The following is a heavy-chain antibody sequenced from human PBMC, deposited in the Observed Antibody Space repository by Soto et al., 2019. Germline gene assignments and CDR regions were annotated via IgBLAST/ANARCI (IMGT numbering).Heavy chain of an antibody. CDR3: ARDLAWAFDS. CDR1: GFTFSTFS. Sequence: GSLRLSCAASGFTFSTFSMNWVRQAPGKGLEWLSYIGGSGGSISYADSVKGRFTISRDNGKNTLYLQMSSLRDEDTAVYYCARDLAWAFDSWGQGALVTVYS. J-gene: IGHJ4*02. D-gene: IGHD1-26*01. CDR2: IGGSGGSI. V-gene: IGHV3-48*02.